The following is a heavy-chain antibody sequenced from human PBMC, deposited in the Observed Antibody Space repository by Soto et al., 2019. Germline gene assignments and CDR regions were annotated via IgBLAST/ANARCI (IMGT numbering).Heavy chain of an antibody. V-gene: IGHV4-59*01. CDR3: ARTTYYYGSGSFGMDV. Sequence: SETLSRTCTVSGGSISSYYWSWIRQPPGKGLEWIGYIYYSGSTNYNPSLKSRVTTSVDTSKNQFSLKLSSVTAADTAVYYCARTTYYYGSGSFGMDVWGQGTTVTVSS. CDR1: GGSISSYY. J-gene: IGHJ6*02. CDR2: IYYSGST. D-gene: IGHD3-10*01.